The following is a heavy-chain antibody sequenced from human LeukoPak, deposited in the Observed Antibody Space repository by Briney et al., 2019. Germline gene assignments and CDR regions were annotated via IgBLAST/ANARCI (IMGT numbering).Heavy chain of an antibody. CDR3: ARSPSGYRFDS. CDR2: ISNSGST. D-gene: IGHD3-22*01. CDR1: GGYVNRGTFF. J-gene: IGHJ4*02. Sequence: AETLSLTCAVSGGYVNRGTFFWTWIRKPPGKGLEWIGYISNSGSTNYHPSLKSRVTISSDTSKTQFTLRLTSVTAADTAVYYCARSPSGYRFDSWGQGTLVTVSS. V-gene: IGHV4-61*01.